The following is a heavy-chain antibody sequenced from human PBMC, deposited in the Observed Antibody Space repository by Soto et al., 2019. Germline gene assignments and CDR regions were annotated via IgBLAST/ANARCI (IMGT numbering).Heavy chain of an antibody. CDR1: GFTFSNAW. D-gene: IGHD1-26*01. Sequence: GGSLRLSCAAAGFTFSNAWMSWVRQAPGKGLEWVGRIKSKSNGGTTDYPGPVKGRFIISRDHSKKTLFLQMNSLRTEDTAVYYCITMSPKWRWELGTWGQGTLVTVSS. CDR2: IKSKSNGGTT. J-gene: IGHJ5*02. V-gene: IGHV3-15*05. CDR3: ITMSPKWRWELGT.